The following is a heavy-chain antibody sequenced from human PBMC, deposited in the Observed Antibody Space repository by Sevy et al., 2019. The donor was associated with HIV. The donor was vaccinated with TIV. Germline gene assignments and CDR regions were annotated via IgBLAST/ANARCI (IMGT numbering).Heavy chain of an antibody. J-gene: IGHJ3*02. CDR2: IYSGDST. CDR3: ARLSVDYYDSSGYYTTGHAFDI. D-gene: IGHD3-22*01. Sequence: GGSLRLSCAASGFSVSNSYMSWVRQAPGKGLQWVSVIYSGDSTYYTDSVKGRFTISRDNSKNTLYLQMNNLRAEDTAVDYCARLSVDYYDSSGYYTTGHAFDIWGQGTMVTVSS. CDR1: GFSVSNSY. V-gene: IGHV3-53*01.